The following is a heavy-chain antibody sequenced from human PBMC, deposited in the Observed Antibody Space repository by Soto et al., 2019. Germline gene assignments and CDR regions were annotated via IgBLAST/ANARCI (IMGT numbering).Heavy chain of an antibody. V-gene: IGHV4-39*07. CDR3: ARDGYYDSSGYAPVDY. CDR1: GGSISSSSYY. J-gene: IGHJ4*02. Sequence: PSETLSLTCTVSGGSISSSSYYWGWIRQPPGKGLEWIGSIYYSGSTYYNPSLKSRVTISVDTSKNQFSLKLSSVTAADTAVYCCARDGYYDSSGYAPVDYWGQGTMVTVYS. D-gene: IGHD3-22*01. CDR2: IYYSGST.